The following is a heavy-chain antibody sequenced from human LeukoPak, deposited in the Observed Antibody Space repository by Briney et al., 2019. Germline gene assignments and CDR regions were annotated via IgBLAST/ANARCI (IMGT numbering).Heavy chain of an antibody. V-gene: IGHV3-30*02. CDR1: GFTFSSHG. CDR2: IWYDGSNK. J-gene: IGHJ3*02. D-gene: IGHD3-16*02. Sequence: GGSLRLSCAASGFTFSSHGMHWGRQAPGKGLEWVALIWYDGSNKYYADSVKGRFTISRDNSKNTLYLQMNSLRAEDTAVYYCARAEGDYVWGSYRPKGAFDIWGQGTMVTVSS. CDR3: ARAEGDYVWGSYRPKGAFDI.